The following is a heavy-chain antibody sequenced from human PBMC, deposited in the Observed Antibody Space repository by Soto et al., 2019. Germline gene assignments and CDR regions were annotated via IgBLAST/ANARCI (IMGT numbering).Heavy chain of an antibody. CDR3: ACTAMVLGPFDY. CDR1: GGSISSGDYY. J-gene: IGHJ4*02. Sequence: SETLSLTCTVSGGSISSGDYYWSWIRQPPGKGLEWIGYIYYSGSTYYNPSLKSRVTISVDTSKNQFSLKLSSVTAADTAVYYCACTAMVLGPFDYWGQGTLVTVSS. D-gene: IGHD5-18*01. CDR2: IYYSGST. V-gene: IGHV4-30-4*01.